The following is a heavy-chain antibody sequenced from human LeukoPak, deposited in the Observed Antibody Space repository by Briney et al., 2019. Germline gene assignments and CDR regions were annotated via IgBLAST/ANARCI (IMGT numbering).Heavy chain of an antibody. J-gene: IGHJ6*02. CDR2: IHYSGRA. D-gene: IGHD3-16*01. Sequence: LETLSLTCTVSGGSISGYYWTWVRQPPGKGLEWIGQIHYSGRADYNPSLKSRITISVDTSKNQMSLKLTSVTAADTAIYYCSRFGVDYDMGDWGQGTTVTVSS. CDR1: GGSISGYY. CDR3: SRFGVDYDMGD. V-gene: IGHV4-59*01.